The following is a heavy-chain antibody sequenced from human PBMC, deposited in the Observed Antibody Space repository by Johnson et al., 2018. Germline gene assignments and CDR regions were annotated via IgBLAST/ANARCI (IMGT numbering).Heavy chain of an antibody. J-gene: IGHJ3*02. D-gene: IGHD7-27*01. CDR3: ARGNWGDAFDI. CDR1: GFTFSSYG. CDR2: LWYDGSNK. Sequence: QVQLVQSGGGVVQPGRSLRLSCAASGFTFSSYGMHWVRQAPGKGLEWVAVLWYDGSNKYYADSVKGRFTISRDNSKNTLYLQMNSLRAEATDVYDCARGNWGDAFDIWGQGTMVTVSS. V-gene: IGHV3-33*01.